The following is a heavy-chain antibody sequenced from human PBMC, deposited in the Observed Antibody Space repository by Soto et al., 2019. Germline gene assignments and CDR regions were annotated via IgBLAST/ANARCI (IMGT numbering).Heavy chain of an antibody. V-gene: IGHV3-33*01. J-gene: IGHJ4*02. CDR2: IWYDGSNK. Sequence: QVQLVESGGGVVQPGRSLRLSCAASGFTFSSYGMHWVRQAPGKGLEWVAVIWYDGSNKYYADSVKGRFTITRDNSKNTLYLEINSLRAEDRARYYCARDGYGSGSYYIDYWGQGTLVSVSS. D-gene: IGHD3-10*01. CDR3: ARDGYGSGSYYIDY. CDR1: GFTFSSYG.